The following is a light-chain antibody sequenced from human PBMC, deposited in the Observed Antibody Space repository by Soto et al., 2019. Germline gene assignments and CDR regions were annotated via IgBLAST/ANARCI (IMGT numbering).Light chain of an antibody. Sequence: VLTQSPATLSLSPGERATLFCKASQSVGIYMGWFQQKPGQAPRVLIYDATNRAGGVPARFSGSGSGTDLRRASSSVEAEDGAVYFCQRRDVWPPLTLGGGTRLEIK. CDR3: QRRDVWPPLT. V-gene: IGKV3-11*01. J-gene: IGKJ4*02. CDR2: DAT. CDR1: QSVGIY.